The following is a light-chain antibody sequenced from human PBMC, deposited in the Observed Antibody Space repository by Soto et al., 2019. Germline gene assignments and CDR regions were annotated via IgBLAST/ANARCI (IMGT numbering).Light chain of an antibody. V-gene: IGKV3-15*01. J-gene: IGKJ1*01. Sequence: EIVWTQTPGSLSLSPWERVTISCRAIQSVSSNLAWYQQKPGQAPRLLIYGASTRATGIPARFSGSGSGTEFTLTISSLQSEDFAVYYCQQYNNWPPVRTFGQGTKVDIK. CDR2: GAS. CDR1: QSVSSN. CDR3: QQYNNWPPVRT.